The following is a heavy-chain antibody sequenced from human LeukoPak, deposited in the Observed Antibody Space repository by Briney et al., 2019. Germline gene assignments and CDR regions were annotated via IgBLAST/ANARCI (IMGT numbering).Heavy chain of an antibody. CDR3: ARVGNGHFDY. CDR1: GGAISSYY. CDR2: IYYSGNN. V-gene: IGHV4-59*01. J-gene: IGHJ4*02. D-gene: IGHD2-8*01. Sequence: SETLSLTCIVSGGAISSYYWSWIRQPPGKGREWIGYIYYSGNNNYNPSLKSRVTISIDTSKNQFSLKLSSVTAADTAVYYCARVGNGHFDYWGQGTLVTVSS.